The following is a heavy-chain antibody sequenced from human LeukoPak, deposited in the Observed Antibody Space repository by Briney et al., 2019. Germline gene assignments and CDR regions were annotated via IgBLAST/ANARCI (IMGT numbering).Heavy chain of an antibody. J-gene: IGHJ4*02. CDR1: GYTFTSYY. CDR2: INPSGGST. D-gene: IGHD3-22*01. Sequence: ASVKVSCKASGYTFTSYYMHWVRQAPGQGLEWMGIINPSGGSTSYAQKFQGRVTMTRDTFTSTVYMELSSLRSEDTAVYYCARDALSYYYGRLTLGPNDYWGQGTLVTVSS. V-gene: IGHV1-46*01. CDR3: ARDALSYYYGRLTLGPNDY.